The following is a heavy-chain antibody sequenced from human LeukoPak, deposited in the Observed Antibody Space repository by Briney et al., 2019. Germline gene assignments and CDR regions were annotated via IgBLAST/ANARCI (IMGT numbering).Heavy chain of an antibody. CDR1: GFDFSSNW. V-gene: IGHV3-74*01. CDR2: IKGDGIST. CDR3: AKDHYWSIDY. D-gene: IGHD3-3*01. J-gene: IGHJ4*02. Sequence: GGSLRLSCAASGFDFSSNWMHWVRHAPGQGLVWVTRIKGDGISTNYADSVKGRFTISRDIAKNTLYLQMNSLRAEDTGVYYCAKDHYWSIDYWGRGTLVTVSS.